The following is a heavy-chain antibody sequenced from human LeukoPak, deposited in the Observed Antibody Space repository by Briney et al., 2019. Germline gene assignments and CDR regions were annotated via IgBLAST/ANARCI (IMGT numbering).Heavy chain of an antibody. V-gene: IGHV3-9*01. D-gene: IGHD2-15*01. Sequence: GGSLRLSCAASGFTFDDYAMHWVRQAPGKGLEWVSGISWNSGSIGYADSVKGRFTISRDNAKNSLYLQMNSLRAEDTALYYCAKSRELLLETPFDHWGQGTLVTVSS. CDR2: ISWNSGSI. J-gene: IGHJ4*02. CDR3: AKSRELLLETPFDH. CDR1: GFTFDDYA.